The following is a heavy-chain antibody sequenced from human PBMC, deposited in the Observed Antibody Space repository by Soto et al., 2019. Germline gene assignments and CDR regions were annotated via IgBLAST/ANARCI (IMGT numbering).Heavy chain of an antibody. D-gene: IGHD6-6*01. Sequence: QVQLVQSGTEVKKPGASVKVSCKASGYTFTRFGINWVRQAPGQGLEWMGWISGHNGNTHSAQNFQGRVTVTTDTATSTAYMELRSLRSDDTAVYYCARDLGAGGQLVGGFDYWGQGTLVTVSS. V-gene: IGHV1-18*01. CDR2: ISGHNGNT. CDR1: GYTFTRFG. CDR3: ARDLGAGGQLVGGFDY. J-gene: IGHJ4*02.